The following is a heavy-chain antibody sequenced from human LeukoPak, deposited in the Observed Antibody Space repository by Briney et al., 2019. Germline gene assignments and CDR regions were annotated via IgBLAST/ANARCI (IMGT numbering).Heavy chain of an antibody. CDR1: GFTFSSYA. CDR2: ISYDGSNK. V-gene: IGHV3-30*04. CDR3: AREESPPFPDILTGYPDY. Sequence: GGSLRLSCAASGFTFSSYAMHWVRQAPGKGLEWVAVISYDGSNKYYADSVKGRFTISRDNSKNTLYLQMNSLRAEDTAVYYCAREESPPFPDILTGYPDYWGRGTLVTVSS. J-gene: IGHJ4*02. D-gene: IGHD3-9*01.